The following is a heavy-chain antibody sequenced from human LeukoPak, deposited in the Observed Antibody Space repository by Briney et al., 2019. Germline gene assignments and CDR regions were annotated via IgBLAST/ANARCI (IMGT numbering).Heavy chain of an antibody. D-gene: IGHD6-13*01. CDR1: GGSISSGDYY. CDR3: ARTYSSSWYGASDASDI. J-gene: IGHJ3*02. Sequence: SETLSLTCTVSGGSISSGDYYWSWIRQPPGKGLEWIGYIYYSGSTYYNPSLKSRVTISVDTSKNQFSLKLSSVTAADTAVYYCARTYSSSWYGASDASDIWGQGTMVTVSS. CDR2: IYYSGST. V-gene: IGHV4-30-4*01.